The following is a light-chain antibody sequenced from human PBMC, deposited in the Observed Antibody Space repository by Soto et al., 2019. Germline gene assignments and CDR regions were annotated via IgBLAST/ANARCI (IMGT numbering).Light chain of an antibody. CDR3: QSYASSLSGWV. V-gene: IGLV1-40*01. CDR2: GNS. CDR1: ISNIGAGYD. J-gene: IGLJ3*02. Sequence: QSVLTQPPSVSGAPGQRVTISCTGSISNIGAGYDVHWYQQLPGTAPKLLIYGNSNRPSGGPDRFSGSKSGTSASLAITGLQADDEADYYCQSYASSLSGWVFGGGTKLTVL.